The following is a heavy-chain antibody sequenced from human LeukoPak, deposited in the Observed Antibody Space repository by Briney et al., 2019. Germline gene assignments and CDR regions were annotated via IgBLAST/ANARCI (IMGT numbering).Heavy chain of an antibody. D-gene: IGHD2-15*01. CDR2: FDPEDGET. Sequence: ASVKVSCKVSGYTLTELSMHWVRQAPGKGLEWMGGFDPEDGETIYAQKFQGRVTMTEDTSTDTAHMELSSLRSEDTAVYYCATDNCSGGSCLFDYWGQGTLVTVSS. CDR3: ATDNCSGGSCLFDY. CDR1: GYTLTELS. J-gene: IGHJ4*02. V-gene: IGHV1-24*01.